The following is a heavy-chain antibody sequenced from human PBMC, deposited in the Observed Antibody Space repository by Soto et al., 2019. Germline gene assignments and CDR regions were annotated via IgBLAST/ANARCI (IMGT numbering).Heavy chain of an antibody. Sequence: TATLSLTCTASGCSISSYNWSWIRQPPGQGLEWIGYVYYSGSTNYNPSLKSRVTISLDTSKSQFSLKLSSVTAADSAVSYCASAVDSGSGGYSYCFDDWGQGTLVTVSS. CDR2: VYYSGST. D-gene: IGHD3-10*01. CDR1: GCSISSYN. V-gene: IGHV4-59*01. J-gene: IGHJ4*02. CDR3: ASAVDSGSGGYSYCFDD.